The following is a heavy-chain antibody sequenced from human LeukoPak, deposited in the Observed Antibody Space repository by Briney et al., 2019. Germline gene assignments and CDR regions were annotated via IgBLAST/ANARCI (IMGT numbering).Heavy chain of an antibody. J-gene: IGHJ3*02. Sequence: SVKVSCKASGGTFSSYAISWVRQAPGQGLEWMGRIIPIFGTANYAQKFQGRVTITTDESTSTAHMELSSLRSEDTAVYYCAINSAYAFDIWGQGTMVTVSS. V-gene: IGHV1-69*05. CDR1: GGTFSSYA. CDR2: IIPIFGTA. D-gene: IGHD1-26*01. CDR3: AINSAYAFDI.